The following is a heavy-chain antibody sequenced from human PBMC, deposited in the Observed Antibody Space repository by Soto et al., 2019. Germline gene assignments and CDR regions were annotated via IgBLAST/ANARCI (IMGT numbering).Heavy chain of an antibody. J-gene: IGHJ4*02. CDR1: GFIFTSYI. CDR3: AKDRSSRFLSGLFFDV. V-gene: IGHV3-30*07. CDR2: VSYDGSKK. Sequence: PGGSLRLSCAASGFIFTSYIVHWVRQAPGKGLEWVASVSYDGSKKHYADSVKGRFTTSRDDSKNTLYLQMQNLRAEDTAVYYCAKDRSSRFLSGLFFDVWGPGNLVTVSS. D-gene: IGHD3-3*01.